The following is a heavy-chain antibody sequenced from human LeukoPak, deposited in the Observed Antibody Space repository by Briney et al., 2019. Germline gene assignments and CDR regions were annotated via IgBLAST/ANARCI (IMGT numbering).Heavy chain of an antibody. CDR2: IYYSGST. D-gene: IGHD3-3*01. V-gene: IGHV4-61*01. CDR3: ARGDFWSGFDY. CDR1: GGSISSSSYY. J-gene: IGHJ4*02. Sequence: SETLSLTCTVSGGSISSSSYYWSWIRQPPGKGLEWIGCIYYSGSTNYNPSLKSRVTISLDTSKNHFSLKLTSVTAADTAVYYCARGDFWSGFDYWGQGTLVTVSS.